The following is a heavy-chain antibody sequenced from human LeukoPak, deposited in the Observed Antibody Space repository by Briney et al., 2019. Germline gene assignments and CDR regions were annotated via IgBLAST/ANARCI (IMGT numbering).Heavy chain of an antibody. Sequence: SETLSLTCTVSGGSISSYYWSWIRQPPGKGLEWIGYIYYSGSTNYNPSLKSRVTISVDTSKNQFSLKLSSVTAADTAVYYCASEVARWAYFDYWGQGTLVTVSS. D-gene: IGHD2-15*01. CDR1: GGSISSYY. CDR2: IYYSGST. J-gene: IGHJ4*02. CDR3: ASEVARWAYFDY. V-gene: IGHV4-59*01.